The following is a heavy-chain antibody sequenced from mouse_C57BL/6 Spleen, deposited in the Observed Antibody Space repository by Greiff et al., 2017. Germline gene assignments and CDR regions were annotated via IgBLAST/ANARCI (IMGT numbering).Heavy chain of an antibody. J-gene: IGHJ4*01. Sequence: VQLKQSGPELVKPGASVKISCKASGYSFTGYYMNWVKQSPEKSLEWIGEINPSTGGTTYNQKFKAKATLTVDKSSSTAYMQLKSLTSEDSAVYYCARFYYGSFYAMDYWGQGTSVTVSS. V-gene: IGHV1-42*01. CDR2: INPSTGGT. CDR1: GYSFTGYY. D-gene: IGHD1-1*01. CDR3: ARFYYGSFYAMDY.